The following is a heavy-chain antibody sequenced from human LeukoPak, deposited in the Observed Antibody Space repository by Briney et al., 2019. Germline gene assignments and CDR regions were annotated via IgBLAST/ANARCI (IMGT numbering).Heavy chain of an antibody. CDR3: AREGVPWGYYYDSSGYYC. V-gene: IGHV3-30-3*01. CDR1: GFTFSSYA. D-gene: IGHD3-22*01. CDR2: ISYDGSNK. Sequence: PGGSLRLSCAASGFTFSSYAMHWVRQAPGKGLEWVAVISYDGSNKYYADSVKGRFTISRDNSKNTLYLQMNSLRAEDTAVYYCAREGVPWGYYYDSSGYYCWGQGTLVTVSS. J-gene: IGHJ4*02.